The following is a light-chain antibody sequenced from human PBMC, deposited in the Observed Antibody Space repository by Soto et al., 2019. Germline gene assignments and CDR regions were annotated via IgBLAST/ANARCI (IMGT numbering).Light chain of an antibody. CDR3: QQYDKLPIT. CDR2: DAS. V-gene: IGKV1-33*01. Sequence: DIQMTQSPSSLSASVGDRVTITCQASQDISNYLNWYQQKTGKAPKLLIYDASNLETGVPSRFSGSGSEKYFTFTISSPHPEDIATYYCQQYDKLPITFGGGTKVEIK. CDR1: QDISNY. J-gene: IGKJ4*01.